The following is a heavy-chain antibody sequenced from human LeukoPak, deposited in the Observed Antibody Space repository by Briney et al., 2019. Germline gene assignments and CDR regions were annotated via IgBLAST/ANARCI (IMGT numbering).Heavy chain of an antibody. CDR3: ARDRPAGYSSSWRDAFDI. J-gene: IGHJ3*02. CDR1: GFNFSSYG. CDR2: ISYDGRNN. D-gene: IGHD6-13*01. Sequence: PGGSLRLSCAASGFNFSSYGMHWVRQAPGKGLEWVAVISYDGRNNYYGDSVKGRFTISRDNSKNTLYLQMNSLRGEDTAVYYCARDRPAGYSSSWRDAFDIWGQGTMVTVSS. V-gene: IGHV3-30*03.